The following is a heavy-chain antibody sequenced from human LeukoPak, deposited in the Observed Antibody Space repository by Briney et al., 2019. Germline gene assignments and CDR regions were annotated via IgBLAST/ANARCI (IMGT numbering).Heavy chain of an antibody. Sequence: GGSLRLSCAASGFTFSSYAMSWVRQAPGKGLEWDSAISGSGGSTYYADSVKGRFTISRDNSKNTLYLQMNSLRAEDTAVHYCAKGSWYYDFWSGSSYYYYGMDVWGQGTTVTVSS. J-gene: IGHJ6*02. V-gene: IGHV3-23*01. CDR3: AKGSWYYDFWSGSSYYYYGMDV. CDR2: ISGSGGST. D-gene: IGHD3-3*01. CDR1: GFTFSSYA.